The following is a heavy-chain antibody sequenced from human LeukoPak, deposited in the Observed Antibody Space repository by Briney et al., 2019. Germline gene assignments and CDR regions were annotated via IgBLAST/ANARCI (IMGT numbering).Heavy chain of an antibody. Sequence: GGSLRLSCAASGSTFSSYGMHWVRQAPGKGLEWVAVISYDGSNKYYADSVKGRFTISRDNSKNTLYLQMNSLRAEDTAVYYCARDPTYYDSSGYHEYGMDVWGQGTTVTVSS. V-gene: IGHV3-30*03. J-gene: IGHJ6*02. CDR3: ARDPTYYDSSGYHEYGMDV. CDR2: ISYDGSNK. CDR1: GSTFSSYG. D-gene: IGHD3-22*01.